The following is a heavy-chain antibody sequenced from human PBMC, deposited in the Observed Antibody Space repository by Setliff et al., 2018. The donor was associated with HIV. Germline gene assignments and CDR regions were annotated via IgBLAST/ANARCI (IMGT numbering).Heavy chain of an antibody. CDR2: VSAYNGHT. J-gene: IGHJ5*02. CDR3: ARLSVEYTYDREHNWFDP. Sequence: ASVKVSCKASGYTFINYGFSWVRQAPGQGPEWMGWVSAYNGHTNYAQKFQGRVTLTTDTSTTTAYMDLRLSSVTAADTAVYYCARLSVEYTYDREHNWFDPWGQGTLVTVSS. V-gene: IGHV1-18*01. D-gene: IGHD3-22*01. CDR1: GYTFINYG.